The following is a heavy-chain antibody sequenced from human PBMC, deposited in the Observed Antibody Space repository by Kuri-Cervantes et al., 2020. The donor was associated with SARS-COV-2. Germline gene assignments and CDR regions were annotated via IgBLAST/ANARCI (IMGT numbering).Heavy chain of an antibody. CDR2: IDCSDSYT. D-gene: IGHD2-21*01. Sequence: KVSCKGAGYSFSSYWTNWVLQMPGKGREWMGRIDCSDSYTNYSPSFQGHVTISIDKSLTTAFLQWSSLKASDTAIYYCARHGGDVWGQGTLVTVSS. CDR1: GYSFSSYW. V-gene: IGHV5-10-1*01. CDR3: ARHGGDV. J-gene: IGHJ4*02.